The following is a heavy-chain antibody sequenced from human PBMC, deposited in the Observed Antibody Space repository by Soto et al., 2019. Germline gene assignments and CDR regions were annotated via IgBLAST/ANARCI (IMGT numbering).Heavy chain of an antibody. V-gene: IGHV3-21*01. CDR1: GFTFSSYS. CDR2: ISSSSSYI. CDR3: VSDPINGWAFDI. Sequence: PGGSLRLSCAASGFTFSSYSMNWVRQAPGKGLEWVSSISSSSSYIYYADSVKGRFTISRDNAKNSLYLQMNSLRAEDTAVYYCVSDPINGWAFDIWGQGTMVTVSS. J-gene: IGHJ3*02. D-gene: IGHD4-17*01.